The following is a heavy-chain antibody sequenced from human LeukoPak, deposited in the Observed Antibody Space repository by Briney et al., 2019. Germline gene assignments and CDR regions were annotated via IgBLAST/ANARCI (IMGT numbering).Heavy chain of an antibody. J-gene: IGHJ4*02. CDR3: ARDQDWDLQSLRYFDY. Sequence: SETLSLTCTVSGGSISRSYWSWIRQPPGKGLEWIGYIYYSGSTNYNPSLESRVTISVDTSKNQFSLKLSSVTAADTAVYYCARDQDWDLQSLRYFDYWGQGTLVTVSS. CDR1: GGSISRSY. V-gene: IGHV4-59*01. D-gene: IGHD1-26*01. CDR2: IYYSGST.